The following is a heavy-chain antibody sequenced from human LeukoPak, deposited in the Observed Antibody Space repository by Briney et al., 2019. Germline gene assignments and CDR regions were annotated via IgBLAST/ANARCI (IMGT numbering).Heavy chain of an antibody. D-gene: IGHD3-22*01. CDR1: GYTFTSYG. V-gene: IGHV1-18*01. J-gene: IGHJ4*02. CDR3: AREDYYDSSGYLPY. CDR2: ISAYNGNT. Sequence: GTSVKVSCKASGYTFTSYGISWVRQAPGQGLEWMGWISAYNGNTNYAQKLQGRVTMTTDTSTSTAYMELRSLRSDDTAVYYCAREDYYDSSGYLPYWGQGTLVTVSS.